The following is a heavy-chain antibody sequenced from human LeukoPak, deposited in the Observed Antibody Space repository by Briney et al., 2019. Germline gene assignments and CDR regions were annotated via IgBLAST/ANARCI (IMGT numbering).Heavy chain of an antibody. V-gene: IGHV4-34*01. D-gene: IGHD3-22*01. Sequence: ASETLSLTCAVYGGSFSAYYWSWIRQPPGKGLEWIGEINHSGSTNYNPSLKSRVAISVDTSRNQFSLRLSSVTAADTAVYYCARGQRITMTDWGQGTLVTVSS. CDR3: ARGQRITMTD. CDR1: GGSFSAYY. J-gene: IGHJ4*02. CDR2: INHSGST.